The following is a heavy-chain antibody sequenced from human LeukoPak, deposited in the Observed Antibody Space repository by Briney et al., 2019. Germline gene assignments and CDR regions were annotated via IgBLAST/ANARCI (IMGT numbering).Heavy chain of an antibody. CDR3: AKWDPTGDFDY. V-gene: IGHV3-9*01. CDR2: ISWNSGSI. J-gene: IGHJ4*02. D-gene: IGHD4-17*01. CDR1: GFTFDDYA. Sequence: GGSLRLSCAASGFTFDDYAMHWVRQAPGKGLEWVSGISWNSGSIGYADSVKGRFTISRDNSKNTLYLQMNSLRAEDTAVYYCAKWDPTGDFDYWGQGTLVTVSS.